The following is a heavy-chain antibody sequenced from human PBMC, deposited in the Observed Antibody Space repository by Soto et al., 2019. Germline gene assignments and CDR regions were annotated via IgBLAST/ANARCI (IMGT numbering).Heavy chain of an antibody. Sequence: GGSLRLSCAASGFTFSSYGMHWVRQAPGKGLEWVAVIWYDGSNKYYADSVKGRFTISRDNSKNTLYLQMNSLRAEDTAVYYCARDSMVRLYGMDVWGQGTTVTVSS. CDR2: IWYDGSNK. V-gene: IGHV3-33*01. J-gene: IGHJ6*02. CDR3: ARDSMVRLYGMDV. CDR1: GFTFSSYG. D-gene: IGHD3-10*01.